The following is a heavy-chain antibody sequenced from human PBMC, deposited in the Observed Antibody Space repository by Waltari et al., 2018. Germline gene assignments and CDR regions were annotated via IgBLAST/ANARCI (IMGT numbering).Heavy chain of an antibody. Sequence: EEQLVESGGGLAHPGESLRLSCAASGFTFSRYWMDWVPQTPGQGLVWVSRISSDGSSVTYADSVKGRFTISRDNAKNTLYVQMNRLRAEDTAVYYCARVATKTYSSPVPGRPYYYGMDVWGQGTTVTVSS. CDR3: ARVATKTYSSPVPGRPYYYGMDV. V-gene: IGHV3-74*01. J-gene: IGHJ6*02. CDR2: ISSDGSSV. D-gene: IGHD3-22*01. CDR1: GFTFSRYW.